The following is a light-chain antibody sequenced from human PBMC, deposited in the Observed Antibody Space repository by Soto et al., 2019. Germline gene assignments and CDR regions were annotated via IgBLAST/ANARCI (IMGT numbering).Light chain of an antibody. CDR3: QQYNSHPWT. CDR2: GAS. CDR1: QGISTW. J-gene: IGKJ1*01. V-gene: IGKV1D-16*01. Sequence: IQMTQCPPSVAASLAERGTITGRASQGISTWLALYQQKAGKATNLLIYGASNLHSGVPSRFSGSGSGTEFTLTITSLQPDDFATYYCQQYNSHPWTFGQGTKVDI.